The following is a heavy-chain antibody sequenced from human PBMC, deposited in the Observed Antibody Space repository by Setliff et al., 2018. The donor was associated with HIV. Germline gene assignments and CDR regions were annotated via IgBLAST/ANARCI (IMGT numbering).Heavy chain of an antibody. CDR2: IYPGDSET. Sequence: GESLKISCKGSGYSFTSYWIGWVRLMPGKGLEWMGIIYPGDSETRYSPSFQGQVTMSADKSISIAYLQWNSLKASDTAMYYCARFHSSGWYGDYWGQGTLVTVSS. CDR3: ARFHSSGWYGDY. CDR1: GYSFTSYW. J-gene: IGHJ4*02. V-gene: IGHV5-51*01. D-gene: IGHD6-19*01.